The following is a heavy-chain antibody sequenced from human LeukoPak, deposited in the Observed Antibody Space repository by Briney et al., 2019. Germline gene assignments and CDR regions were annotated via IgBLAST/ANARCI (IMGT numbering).Heavy chain of an antibody. V-gene: IGHV3-7*05. Sequence: PGGSLRLSCAASGFTFRYSWMSWVRQAPGKGLEWVANIKQDGSEKYYVDSVKGRFTISRDNAKNSLYLQMNSLRAEDTAVYYSSLEGSSWYRYFQHWGQGTLVTVSS. CDR3: SLEGSSWYRYFQH. D-gene: IGHD6-13*01. CDR2: IKQDGSEK. J-gene: IGHJ1*01. CDR1: GFTFRYSW.